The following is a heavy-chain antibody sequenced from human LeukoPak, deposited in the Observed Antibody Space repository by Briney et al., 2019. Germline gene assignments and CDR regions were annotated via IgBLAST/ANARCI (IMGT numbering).Heavy chain of an antibody. CDR2: ISWNSGSI. J-gene: IGHJ3*02. Sequence: PGGSLRLSCAASGFNFNDYAMHWVRHAPGKGLEWVSGISWNSGSIVYADSVKGRFTISRDNAKNSLYLQMNSLRAEDMALYYCAKGVGFASLIVYALDIWGQGTMVTVSS. CDR1: GFNFNDYA. D-gene: IGHD5/OR15-5a*01. V-gene: IGHV3-9*03. CDR3: AKGVGFASLIVYALDI.